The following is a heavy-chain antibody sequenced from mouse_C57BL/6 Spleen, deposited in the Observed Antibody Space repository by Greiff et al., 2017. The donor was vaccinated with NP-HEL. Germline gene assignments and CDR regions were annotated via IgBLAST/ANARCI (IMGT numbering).Heavy chain of an antibody. CDR3: ARGGLYGSSHWYFDV. J-gene: IGHJ1*03. CDR2: IHPNSGST. CDR1: GYTFTSYW. D-gene: IGHD1-1*01. Sequence: QVQLQQSGAELVKPGASVKLSCKASGYTFTSYWMHWVKQRPGQGLEWIGMIHPNSGSTNYNEKFKSKATLTVDKSSSTAYMQLSSLTSEDSAVYYCARGGLYGSSHWYFDVWGTGTTVTVSS. V-gene: IGHV1-64*01.